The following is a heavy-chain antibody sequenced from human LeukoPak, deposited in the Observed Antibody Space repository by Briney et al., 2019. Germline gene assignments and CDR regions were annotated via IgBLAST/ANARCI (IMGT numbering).Heavy chain of an antibody. D-gene: IGHD3-10*01. V-gene: IGHV3-30*18. CDR3: AKDLGGSGRDYYYYYGMDV. CDR2: ISYDGSNK. CDR1: RFTFSNYW. J-gene: IGHJ6*02. Sequence: GGSLRLSCAASRFTFSNYWMNWFRQAPGKGLEWVAVISYDGSNKYYADSVKGRFTISRDNSKNTLYLQMNSLRAEDAAVYCCAKDLGGSGRDYYYYYGMDVWGQGTTVTVSS.